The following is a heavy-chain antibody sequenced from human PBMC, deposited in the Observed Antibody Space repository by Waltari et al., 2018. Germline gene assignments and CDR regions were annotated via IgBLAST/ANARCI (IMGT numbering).Heavy chain of an antibody. D-gene: IGHD6-6*01. Sequence: EVQLVESGGGLVQPGGSLRLSGAASGVSCSSYWMTWVRQAPGKGLGWVASINEDGSEKQYVDSVKGRFTISRDNAKNSLYLQMNSLRADDTAVYYCARDSTRRFDYWGQGTLVTVSS. V-gene: IGHV3-7*01. CDR3: ARDSTRRFDY. CDR1: GVSCSSYW. CDR2: INEDGSEK. J-gene: IGHJ4*02.